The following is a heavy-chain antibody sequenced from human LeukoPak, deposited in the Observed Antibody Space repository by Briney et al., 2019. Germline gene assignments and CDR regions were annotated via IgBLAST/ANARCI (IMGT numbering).Heavy chain of an antibody. CDR2: ISTDGTKT. Sequence: GGSLRLSCAASGFPFSNYEMNWVRQAPGKGGEWVSYISTDGTKTYYAGSVKGRFTISSDKAKNSLYLQMNGLRADDTAVYYCARETIDCAGDCYDYWGQGTLATVSS. D-gene: IGHD2-21*01. J-gene: IGHJ4*02. CDR1: GFPFSNYE. V-gene: IGHV3-48*03. CDR3: ARETIDCAGDCYDY.